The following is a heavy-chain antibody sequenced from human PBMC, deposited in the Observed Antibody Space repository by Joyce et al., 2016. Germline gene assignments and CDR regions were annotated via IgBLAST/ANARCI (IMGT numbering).Heavy chain of an antibody. CDR3: AKDCSMITLGGVVVSHGLDV. D-gene: IGHD3-16*02. CDR1: GFSFSDYG. CDR2: ISYDGSDK. Sequence: QLEMVESGGGVVQPGRSLRLSCAASGFSFSDYGIHWVRKAPGKGLEWVAVISYDGSDKYYADSVKGRFTISRDNSKNTLYLQMNSLRAEDTAVYHCAKDCSMITLGGVVVSHGLDVWGHGTAVTVS. J-gene: IGHJ6*02. V-gene: IGHV3-30*18.